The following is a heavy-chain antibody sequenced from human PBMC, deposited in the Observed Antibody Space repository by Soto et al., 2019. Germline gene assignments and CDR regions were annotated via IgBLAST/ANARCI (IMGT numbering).Heavy chain of an antibody. J-gene: IGHJ4*02. V-gene: IGHV3-66*01. CDR2: IYSGGST. Sequence: EVQLVESGGGLVQPGGSLRLSCAASGFTVSSNYMSWVRQAPGKGLEWVSVIYSGGSTYYADSVKGRFTISRDNSKNTLYLQMNSLRAEDTAVYYCARGSGWQRSVYFDYWGQGTLVTVSS. CDR1: GFTVSSNY. D-gene: IGHD6-19*01. CDR3: ARGSGWQRSVYFDY.